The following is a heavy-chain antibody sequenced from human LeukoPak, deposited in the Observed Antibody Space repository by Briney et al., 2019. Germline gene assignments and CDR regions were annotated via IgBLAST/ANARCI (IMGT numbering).Heavy chain of an antibody. J-gene: IGHJ4*02. CDR2: IKQEGSEK. D-gene: IGHD6-19*01. CDR1: GFSFSNYG. Sequence: GGSLRLSCVASGFSFSNYGMSWVRQAPGKGREWVASIKQEGSEKYYADSVKDRFTITRDNAKNSLYLKMNSLRAEDTAVYYCARDPKDGAIAGFYWGQGTLVTVSS. V-gene: IGHV3-7*05. CDR3: ARDPKDGAIAGFY.